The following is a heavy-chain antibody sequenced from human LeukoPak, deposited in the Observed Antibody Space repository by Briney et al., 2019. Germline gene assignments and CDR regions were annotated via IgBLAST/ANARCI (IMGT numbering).Heavy chain of an antibody. J-gene: IGHJ4*02. Sequence: GGSLRLSCAASGFSFSSYEMNWVRQAPGKGLEWVSYISSSGSAIFYADSVKGRFTISRDNARNSLFLQMNSLRAEDTAFYYCASKGGFDDWGQGTLVTVSS. CDR1: GFSFSSYE. CDR3: ASKGGFDD. V-gene: IGHV3-48*03. CDR2: ISSSGSAI. D-gene: IGHD2-15*01.